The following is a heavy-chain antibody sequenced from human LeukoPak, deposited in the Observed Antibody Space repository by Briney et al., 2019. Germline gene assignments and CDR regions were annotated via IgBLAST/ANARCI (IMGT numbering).Heavy chain of an antibody. Sequence: GGSLRLSCAVSGRTFSTYSMTWVRQGPGKGLEWVSSIYNSGAKIFYADSVKGRFTISRDNSKNMLYLQMNSLRVEDTAVYYCAKDVAPDSGWDLDYWGQGTLVTVSS. J-gene: IGHJ4*02. CDR2: IYNSGAKI. CDR3: AKDVAPDSGWDLDY. D-gene: IGHD6-19*01. CDR1: GRTFSTYS. V-gene: IGHV3-23*01.